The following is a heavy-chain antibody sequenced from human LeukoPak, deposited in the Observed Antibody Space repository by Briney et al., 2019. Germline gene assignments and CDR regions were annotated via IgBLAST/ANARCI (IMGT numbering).Heavy chain of an antibody. D-gene: IGHD2-15*01. Sequence: GGSLRLSCAASGITFSSCSMNWVRQAPGKGLEWVSYITTSGTIYYADSVKGRFTISRDNAKNSLYLQMNSLRAEDTAVYYCARDYCSGGSCYQILTWGQGTLVTVSS. CDR1: GITFSSCS. CDR2: ITTSGTI. J-gene: IGHJ5*02. V-gene: IGHV3-48*04. CDR3: ARDYCSGGSCYQILT.